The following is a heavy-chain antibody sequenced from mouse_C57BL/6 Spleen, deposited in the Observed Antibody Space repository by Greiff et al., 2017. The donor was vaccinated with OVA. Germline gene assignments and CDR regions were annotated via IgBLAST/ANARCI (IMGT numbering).Heavy chain of an antibody. CDR3: ARSGMIYYYGSSYYFDY. V-gene: IGHV1-9*01. CDR2: ILPGSGST. CDR1: GYTFTGYW. Sequence: LVESGAELMKPGASVKLSCKATGYTFTGYWIEWVKQRPGHGLEWIGEILPGSGSTNDNEKFKGKATFTADTSSNTAYMQLSSRTTEDSAIYYCARSGMIYYYGSSYYFDYWGQGTTLTVSS. J-gene: IGHJ2*01. D-gene: IGHD1-1*01.